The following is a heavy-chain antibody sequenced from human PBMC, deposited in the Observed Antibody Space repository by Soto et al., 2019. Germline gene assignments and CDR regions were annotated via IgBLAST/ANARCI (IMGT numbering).Heavy chain of an antibody. Sequence: ASVKVSCKASGYTFTSYGISWVRQAPGQGLEWMGWISAYNGNTNYAQKLQGRVTMTTDTSTSTAYMELRSLRSDDTAVYCARDRAVAGQVGHYWGQGTLVTVSS. CDR1: GYTFTSYG. CDR3: ARDRAVAGQVGHY. CDR2: ISAYNGNT. J-gene: IGHJ4*02. V-gene: IGHV1-18*01. D-gene: IGHD6-19*01.